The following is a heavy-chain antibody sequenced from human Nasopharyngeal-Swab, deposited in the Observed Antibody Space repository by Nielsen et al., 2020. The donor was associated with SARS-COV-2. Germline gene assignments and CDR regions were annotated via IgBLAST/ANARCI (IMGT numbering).Heavy chain of an antibody. D-gene: IGHD3-22*01. CDR2: IDPSDSYT. V-gene: IGHV5-10-1*01. CDR1: GYSFTSYW. J-gene: IGHJ4*02. CDR3: ARQMDYYDSSGYYYFDY. Sequence: GESLKISCKGSGYSFTSYWISWVRQMPGKGLEWMGRIDPSDSYTNYSPSFQGHVTISAGKSISTAYLQWSSLKASDTAMYYCARQMDYYDSSGYYYFDYWGQGTLVTVSS.